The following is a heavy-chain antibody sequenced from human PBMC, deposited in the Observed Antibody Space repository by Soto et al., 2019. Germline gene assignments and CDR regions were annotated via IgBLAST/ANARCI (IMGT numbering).Heavy chain of an antibody. CDR1: GVTFSSYA. J-gene: IGHJ3*02. CDR2: IIPIFGTA. CDR3: ARVRYYDSKAGFDI. V-gene: IGHV1-69*06. Sequence: SVKVSCKASGVTFSSYAISWVRQAPGQGLEWMGGIIPIFGTANYAQKFQGRVTITADKSTSTAYMELSSLRSEDTAVYYCARVRYYDSKAGFDIWGQGTMVTVSS. D-gene: IGHD3-22*01.